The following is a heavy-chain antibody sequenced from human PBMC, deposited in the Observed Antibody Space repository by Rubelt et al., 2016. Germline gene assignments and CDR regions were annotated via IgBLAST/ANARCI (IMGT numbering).Heavy chain of an antibody. CDR2: ITGDIGTI. J-gene: IGHJ4*02. Sequence: EGQLVESGGGLVQPGGSLRLSCVASGFTFSAYAMVWVRQAPGKRLEWLSYITGDIGTIFYADSVKGRFTISRDNSKHTLYLQMESLRAEETAVYHCARDLENLMLVVHPAGYWGQGTLVTVSS. CDR1: GFTFSAYA. CDR3: ARDLENLMLVVHPAGY. D-gene: IGHD6-19*01. V-gene: IGHV3-48*01.